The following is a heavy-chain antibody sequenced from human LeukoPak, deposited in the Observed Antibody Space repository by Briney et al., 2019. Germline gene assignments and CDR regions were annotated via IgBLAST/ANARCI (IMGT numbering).Heavy chain of an antibody. J-gene: IGHJ4*02. CDR2: ISSSSSYI. CDR3: ARRSESPFDY. V-gene: IGHV3-21*01. Sequence: GGSLRLSCAASGFTFSSYSMNWVRQAPGKGLEWVSSISSSSSYIYYLDSVKGRFSISRDTSKNSVYLQMSSLSAEDTAVYYCARRSESPFDYWGRGALVTVSS. CDR1: GFTFSSYS. D-gene: IGHD3-3*01.